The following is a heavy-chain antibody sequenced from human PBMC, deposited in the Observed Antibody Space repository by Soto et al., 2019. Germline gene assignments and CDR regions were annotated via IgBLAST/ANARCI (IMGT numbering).Heavy chain of an antibody. J-gene: IGHJ5*01. CDR3: VKGGWLDF. Sequence: ESGGGLVQPGGSLRLSCAASGFTFNTFEMSWVRQAPGRGLEWVSFISDDRSRTYYADAVKGRFTISKANSKYTLYLQMNSLTAEDTAVYACVKGGWLDFWGQGTLVTVSS. CDR1: GFTFNTFE. CDR2: ISDDRSRT. D-gene: IGHD3-16*01. V-gene: IGHV3-23*01.